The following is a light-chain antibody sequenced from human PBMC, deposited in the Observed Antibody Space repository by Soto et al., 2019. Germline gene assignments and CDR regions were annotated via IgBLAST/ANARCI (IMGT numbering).Light chain of an antibody. J-gene: IGLJ1*01. V-gene: IGLV2-18*02. CDR3: TSYASGSAYV. Sequence: QSVLTQPPSVSGSPGQSVAISCTGTSSDVGGYNRVSWYQQAPGKAPKLLIYDVSNRPSGGSTRFSGSKSGNTASLTISGLKAEDEADYYCTSYASGSAYVFGPGTKLTVL. CDR1: SSDVGGYNR. CDR2: DVS.